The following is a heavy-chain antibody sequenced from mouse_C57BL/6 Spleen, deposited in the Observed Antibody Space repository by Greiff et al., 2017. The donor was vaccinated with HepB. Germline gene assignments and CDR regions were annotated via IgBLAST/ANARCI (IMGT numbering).Heavy chain of an antibody. D-gene: IGHD1-1*01. CDR2: IRNKANGYTT. J-gene: IGHJ2*01. V-gene: IGHV7-3*01. Sequence: EVMLVESGGGLVQPGGSLSLSCAASGFTFTDYYMSWVRQPPGKALEWLGFIRNKANGYTTEYSASVKGRFTISRDNSQSILYLQMNALRAEDSATYYCARYYYGSSPHFDYWGQGTTLTVSS. CDR3: ARYYYGSSPHFDY. CDR1: GFTFTDYY.